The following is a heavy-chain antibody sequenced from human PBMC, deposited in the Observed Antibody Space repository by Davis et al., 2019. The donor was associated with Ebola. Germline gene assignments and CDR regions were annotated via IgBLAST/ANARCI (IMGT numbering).Heavy chain of an antibody. V-gene: IGHV3-30*03. CDR3: ARDFVPAAIRGTAFDI. CDR2: ISYDGNSK. CDR1: GFSFSSHG. J-gene: IGHJ3*02. Sequence: GESLKISCAASGFSFSSHGMHWVRQAPDKGLEWVSFISYDGNSKYYADSVKGRFTIYRDNAKNSLYLQMNSLRDEDTAVYYCARDFVPAAIRGTAFDIRGQGTMVTVSS. D-gene: IGHD2-2*01.